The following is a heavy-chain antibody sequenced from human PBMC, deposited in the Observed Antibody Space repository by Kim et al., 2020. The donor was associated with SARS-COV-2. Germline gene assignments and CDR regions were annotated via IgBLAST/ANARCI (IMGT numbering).Heavy chain of an antibody. V-gene: IGHV3-7*01. CDR1: GFTFSSYW. D-gene: IGHD4-17*01. CDR3: AREVTTVTTFCGD. CDR2: IKQDGSEK. Sequence: GGSLRLSCAASGFTFSSYWMSWVRQAPGKGLEWVANIKQDGSEKYYVDSVKGRFTISRDNAKNSLYLQMNSLRAEDTAVYYCAREVTTVTTFCGDWGQGTLVTVSS. J-gene: IGHJ4*02.